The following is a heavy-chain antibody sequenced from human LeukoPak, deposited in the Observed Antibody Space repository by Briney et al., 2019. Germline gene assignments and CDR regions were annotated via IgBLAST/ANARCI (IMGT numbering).Heavy chain of an antibody. CDR2: ISNNGGNT. V-gene: IGHV3-64D*06. D-gene: IGHD2-2*01. Sequence: GGSLRLSCSASGFTFSSYAVHWVRQAPGKGLEYVSAISNNGGNTYYADSVKGRFTISRDNSKNTLYLQMSSLRPEDTAVYYCVKVGVPAAMNFYYGMDVCGKGTTVTVSS. J-gene: IGHJ6*04. CDR3: VKVGVPAAMNFYYGMDV. CDR1: GFTFSSYA.